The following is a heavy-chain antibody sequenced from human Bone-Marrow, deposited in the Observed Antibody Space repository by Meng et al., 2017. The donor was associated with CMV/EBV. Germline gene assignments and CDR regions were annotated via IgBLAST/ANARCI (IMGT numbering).Heavy chain of an antibody. CDR1: GGSISSYY. Sequence: ESLKISCTVSGGSISSYYWSWIRQPPGKGLEWIGYIYYSGSTNYNPSLKSRVTISVDTSKNQFSLTLSSVTGADTAVYYCARMSRSTSYWGGDYFDSWGQGIRVTVSS. CDR3: ARMSRSTSYWGGDYFDS. J-gene: IGHJ4*02. D-gene: IGHD3-16*01. V-gene: IGHV4-59*12. CDR2: IYYSGST.